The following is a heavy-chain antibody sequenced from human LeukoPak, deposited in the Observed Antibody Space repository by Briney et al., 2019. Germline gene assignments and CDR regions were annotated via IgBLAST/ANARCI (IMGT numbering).Heavy chain of an antibody. CDR2: INAGNGNT. CDR3: ARGSSSYPRYFDY. J-gene: IGHJ4*02. Sequence: ASVKVSCKASGYTSTSYAMHWVRQAPGQRLEWMGWINAGNGNTKYSQKFQGRVTITRDTSASTAYMELSSMRSEDTAVYYCARGSSSYPRYFDYWGREPWSPSPQ. CDR1: GYTSTSYA. D-gene: IGHD6-13*01. V-gene: IGHV1-3*01.